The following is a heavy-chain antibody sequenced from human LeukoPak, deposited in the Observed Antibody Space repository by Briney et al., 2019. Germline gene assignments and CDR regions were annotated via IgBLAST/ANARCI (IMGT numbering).Heavy chain of an antibody. D-gene: IGHD6-19*01. Sequence: ASVKVSCKVSGYTLTELSMHWVRQAPGKGLEWMGGFDPEDGETIYAQKFQGRVTMTEDTSTDTAYMELSSLRAEDTAVYYCAKGNGGWNRFDHWGQGTLVTVSS. CDR3: AKGNGGWNRFDH. CDR2: FDPEDGET. V-gene: IGHV1-24*01. CDR1: GYTLTELS. J-gene: IGHJ5*02.